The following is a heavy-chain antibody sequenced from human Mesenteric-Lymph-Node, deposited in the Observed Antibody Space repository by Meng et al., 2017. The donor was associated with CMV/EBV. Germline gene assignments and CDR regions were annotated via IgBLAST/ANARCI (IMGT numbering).Heavy chain of an antibody. CDR1: GFTFSDYS. Sequence: LSLTCAASGFTFSDYSMTWVRQAPGKGLEWVSYISDSSSTIYYADSVKGRFSISRDDAKNSLYLQMNSLRAEDTAVYYCARDLDFWSGYYSGVSDYWGQGTLVTVSS. D-gene: IGHD3-3*01. CDR3: ARDLDFWSGYYSGVSDY. CDR2: ISDSSSTI. V-gene: IGHV3-48*04. J-gene: IGHJ4*02.